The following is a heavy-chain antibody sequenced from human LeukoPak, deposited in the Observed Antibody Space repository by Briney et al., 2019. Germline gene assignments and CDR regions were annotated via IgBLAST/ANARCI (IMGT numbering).Heavy chain of an antibody. V-gene: IGHV1-18*01. CDR1: GYIFTTYG. CDR2: ISVYNGDT. CDR3: ARVEGPSIFGVIDY. Sequence: ASVKVSCTASGYIFTTYGITWVRQAPGQGLEWMGWISVYNGDTNYAQKLQGRVTMTTDTSTSTAYMEVRSLRSDDTAVYFCARVEGPSIFGVIDYWGQEPWSPSPQ. D-gene: IGHD3-3*01. J-gene: IGHJ4*01.